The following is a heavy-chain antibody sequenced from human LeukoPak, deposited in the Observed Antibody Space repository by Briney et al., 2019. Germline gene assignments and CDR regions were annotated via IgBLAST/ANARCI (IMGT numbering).Heavy chain of an antibody. D-gene: IGHD4-17*01. Sequence: GGSLRLSCATSGLTVSTDYMSWVRQAPEKGLEWVSVIYSDGTTYYADSVKGRFIISRDSSQNTLYLQMNSLRADDTAVYYCARTSSEPDYGDPRPYWYFDLWGRGTLVTVSS. V-gene: IGHV3-53*01. CDR1: GLTVSTDY. CDR3: ARTSSEPDYGDPRPYWYFDL. J-gene: IGHJ2*01. CDR2: IYSDGTT.